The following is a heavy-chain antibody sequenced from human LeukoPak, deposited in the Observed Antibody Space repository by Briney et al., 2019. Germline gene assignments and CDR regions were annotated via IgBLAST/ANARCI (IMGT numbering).Heavy chain of an antibody. Sequence: GASVKVSCKASGGTFSSYAISWVRQAPGQGLEWMGGIIPIFGTANYAQKFQGRATITTDESTSTAYMELSSLRSEDTAVYYCARGRQQQLAHYYMDVWGKGTTVTVSS. CDR2: IIPIFGTA. V-gene: IGHV1-69*05. J-gene: IGHJ6*03. D-gene: IGHD6-13*01. CDR1: GGTFSSYA. CDR3: ARGRQQQLAHYYMDV.